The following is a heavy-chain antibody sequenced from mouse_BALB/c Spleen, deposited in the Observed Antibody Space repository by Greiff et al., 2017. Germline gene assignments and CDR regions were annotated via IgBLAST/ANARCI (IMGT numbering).Heavy chain of an antibody. J-gene: IGHJ3*01. V-gene: IGHV6-6*02. D-gene: IGHD2-1*01. Sequence: EVKLVESGGGLVQPGGSMKLSCVASGFTFSNYWMNWVRQSPEKGLEWVAEISLKSNNYETHYAESVKGRFTISRDDTKSSVYLQMTNLRAEDTDIYYCTGGNYAWFAYWGQGTLVTVSA. CDR2: ISLKSNNYET. CDR3: TGGNYAWFAY. CDR1: GFTFSNYW.